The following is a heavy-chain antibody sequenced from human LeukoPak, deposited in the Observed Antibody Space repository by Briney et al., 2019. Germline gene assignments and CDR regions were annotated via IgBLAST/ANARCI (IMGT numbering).Heavy chain of an antibody. CDR3: ATYHAGRGGSGY. CDR1: GASVTSGAYH. D-gene: IGHD2-8*01. V-gene: IGHV4-30-4*01. Sequence: SETLSLTCTVSGASVTSGAYHWSWIRQSPGKGLEWIGHSENNKNNLSLNSRVTISVDSSKNQFSLRLSSVTAADTAVYFCATYHAGRGGSGYWGQGILVTVSS. CDR2: SENN. J-gene: IGHJ4*02.